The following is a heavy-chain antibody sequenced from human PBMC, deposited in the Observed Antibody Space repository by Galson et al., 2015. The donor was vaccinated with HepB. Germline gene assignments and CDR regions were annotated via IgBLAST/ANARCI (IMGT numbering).Heavy chain of an antibody. D-gene: IGHD2-15*01. CDR3: ASHMGGAFDI. CDR2: IIPILGIA. Sequence: SVKVSCKASGYTFTSYGISWVRQAPGQGLEWMGRIIPILGIANYAQKFQGRVTITADKSTSTAYMELSSLRSEDTAVYYCASHMGGAFDIWGQGTMVTVSS. J-gene: IGHJ3*02. CDR1: GYTFTSYG. V-gene: IGHV1-69*04.